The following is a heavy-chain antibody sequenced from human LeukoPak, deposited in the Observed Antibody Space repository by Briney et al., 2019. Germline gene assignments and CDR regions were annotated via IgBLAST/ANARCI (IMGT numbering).Heavy chain of an antibody. Sequence: SETLSLTCTVSGGSISRGAYYWSWIRQHPGKGLEWIVYIHYSGSTYYNPSLKSRVTISVDTSKNQFSLNLSSVTAADTAVYYCARAPGPNFYDRSGFDYWGQGTLITVSS. CDR1: GGSISRGAYY. D-gene: IGHD3-22*01. J-gene: IGHJ4*02. CDR3: ARAPGPNFYDRSGFDY. CDR2: IHYSGST. V-gene: IGHV4-31*03.